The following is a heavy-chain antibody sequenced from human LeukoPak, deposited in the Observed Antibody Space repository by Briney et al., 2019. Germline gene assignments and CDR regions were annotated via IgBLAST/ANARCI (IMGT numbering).Heavy chain of an antibody. Sequence: PSETLSLTCIVSGGSITNYYWGWIRQPPGKGLEWIGSIYYSGSTYYNPSLKSRVTISVDTSKNQFSLKLSSVTAADTAVYYCARGDYYDSSGYQSPSFDYWGQGTLVTVSS. CDR1: GGSITNYY. CDR3: ARGDYYDSSGYQSPSFDY. CDR2: IYYSGST. D-gene: IGHD3-22*01. J-gene: IGHJ4*02. V-gene: IGHV4-39*01.